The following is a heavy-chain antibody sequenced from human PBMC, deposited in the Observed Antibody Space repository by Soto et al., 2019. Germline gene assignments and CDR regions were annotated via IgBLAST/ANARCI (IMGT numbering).Heavy chain of an antibody. V-gene: IGHV1-69*13. CDR1: GGTFSSYA. J-gene: IGHJ5*02. Sequence: SVKVSCKASGGTFSSYAISWVRQAPGQGLEWMGGIIPIFGTANYAQKFQGRVTITADESTSTAYMELSSLRSEDTAVYYCARGSWQESWFDPWGQRTLVTVPS. CDR2: IIPIFGTA. CDR3: ARGSWQESWFDP. D-gene: IGHD2-15*01.